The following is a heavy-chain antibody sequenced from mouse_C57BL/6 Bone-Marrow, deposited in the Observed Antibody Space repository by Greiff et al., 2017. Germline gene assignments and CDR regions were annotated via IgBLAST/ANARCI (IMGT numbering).Heavy chain of an antibody. D-gene: IGHD2-4*01. CDR1: GFNINDDY. Sequence: EVQLQESGAEFVRPGASVKLSCTASGFNINDDYIHWVKQRPEQGLEWIGWIDPEIGDTEYASKFQGKATITSDTSSNTAYLQLSRLTSEDTAVYSCYSVDWNYFDFWGQGTPLTGAS. CDR2: IDPEIGDT. CDR3: YSVDWNYFDF. J-gene: IGHJ2*01. V-gene: IGHV14-4*01.